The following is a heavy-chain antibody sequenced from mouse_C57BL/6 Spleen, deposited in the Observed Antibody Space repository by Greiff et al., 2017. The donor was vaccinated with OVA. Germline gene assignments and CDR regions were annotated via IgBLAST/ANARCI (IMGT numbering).Heavy chain of an antibody. CDR2: ISSGSSTI. D-gene: IGHD2-10*01. CDR3: APSLLNFDY. CDR1: GFTFSDYG. V-gene: IGHV5-17*01. Sequence: EVKLQESGGGLVKPGGSLKLSCAASGFTFSDYGMHWVRQAPEKGLEWVAYISSGSSTIYYADTVKGRFTISRDNAKNTLFLQMTSLRSEDTAMYYCAPSLLNFDYWGQGTTLTVSS. J-gene: IGHJ2*01.